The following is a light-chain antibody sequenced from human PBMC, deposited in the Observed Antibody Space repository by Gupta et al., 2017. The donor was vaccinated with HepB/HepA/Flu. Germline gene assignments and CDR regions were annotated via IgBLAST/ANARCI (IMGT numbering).Light chain of an antibody. Sequence: QSVLTQSPSLSGTPGQRVTISCSGSSSNVGSKNVNWYQQLPGRAPQLLIYYNDARPSGVPDRFSGSKSDTSASLAISGLQAEDEADYYCAAWDESLNGVVFGGGTKLTVL. CDR3: AAWDESLNGVV. CDR2: YND. CDR1: SSNVGSKN. J-gene: IGLJ2*01. V-gene: IGLV1-44*01.